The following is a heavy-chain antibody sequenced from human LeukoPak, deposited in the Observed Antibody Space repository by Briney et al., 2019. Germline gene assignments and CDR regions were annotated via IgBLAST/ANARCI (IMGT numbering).Heavy chain of an antibody. Sequence: SETLSLTCTVSGGSISSYYWSWIRQPPGKGLEWIGYIYYSGSTNYNPSLKSRVTISVDTSKNQFSLKLSSVTAADTAVYYCARTIPYYYYMDVWGKGTTVTISS. J-gene: IGHJ6*03. V-gene: IGHV4-59*12. D-gene: IGHD5-24*01. CDR3: ARTIPYYYYMDV. CDR2: IYYSGST. CDR1: GGSISSYY.